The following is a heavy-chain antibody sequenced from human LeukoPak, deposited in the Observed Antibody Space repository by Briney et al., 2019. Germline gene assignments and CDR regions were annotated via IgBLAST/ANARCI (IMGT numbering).Heavy chain of an antibody. Sequence: SETLSLTCTVSGGSISSSYWSWIRQPPGKGLEWIGYIYHTGRTNYHPSLKSRLTISVATSKDQFSLKLSSVTAADTAVYYCARRVVAKPIDIWGQGTMVTVSS. V-gene: IGHV4-59*01. CDR3: ARRVVAKPIDI. D-gene: IGHD5-12*01. CDR1: GGSISSSY. J-gene: IGHJ3*02. CDR2: IYHTGRT.